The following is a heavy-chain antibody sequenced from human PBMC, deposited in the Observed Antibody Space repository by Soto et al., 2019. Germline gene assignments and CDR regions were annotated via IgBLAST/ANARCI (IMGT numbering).Heavy chain of an antibody. CDR1: GYTFTSYG. CDR2: ISAYNGNT. V-gene: IGHV1-18*04. Sequence: QVQLVQSGAEVKKPGASVKVSCKASGYTFTSYGISWVRQAPGQGLEWMGWISAYNGNTNYAQKLQGRVTMTTDTSTSTAYMQLRSLRSDDTAVYYCARDWTLYRSGWFPEGDYYYGMDVWGQGTTVTVSS. CDR3: ARDWTLYRSGWFPEGDYYYGMDV. J-gene: IGHJ6*02. D-gene: IGHD6-19*01.